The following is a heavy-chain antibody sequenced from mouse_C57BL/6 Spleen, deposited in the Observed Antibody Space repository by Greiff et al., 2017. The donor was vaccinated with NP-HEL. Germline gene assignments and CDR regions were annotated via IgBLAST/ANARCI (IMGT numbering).Heavy chain of an antibody. Sequence: VQLQESGPELVKPGASVKISCKASGYAFSSSWMNWVKQRPGKGLEWIGRIYPGDGDTNYNGKFKGKATLTADKSSSTAYMQLSSLTSEDSAVYFCARLAGFYYFDYWGQDTTLTVSS. D-gene: IGHD3-3*01. J-gene: IGHJ2*01. V-gene: IGHV1-82*01. CDR3: ARLAGFYYFDY. CDR2: IYPGDGDT. CDR1: GYAFSSSW.